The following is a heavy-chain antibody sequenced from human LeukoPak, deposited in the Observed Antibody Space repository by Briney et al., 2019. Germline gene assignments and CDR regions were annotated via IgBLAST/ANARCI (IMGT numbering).Heavy chain of an antibody. CDR2: IYYSGST. CDR1: GGSISSYY. J-gene: IGHJ4*02. V-gene: IGHV4-59*01. D-gene: IGHD3-10*01. Sequence: SETLSLTCTVSGGSISSYYWSWIRQPPGKGLEWIGYIYYSGSTNYNPSLKSRVTISLDTSKNQFSLRLNSVTAADTAVYYCARDNYFGSVGYFDYWGQGTLVTVSS. CDR3: ARDNYFGSVGYFDY.